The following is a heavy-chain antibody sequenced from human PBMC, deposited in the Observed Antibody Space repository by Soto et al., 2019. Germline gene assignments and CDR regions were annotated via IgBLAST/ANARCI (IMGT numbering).Heavy chain of an antibody. CDR3: ARERPDGARLDP. CDR2: IYHSGNT. Sequence: QVQLQESGPGLVKPSQTLSLTCTVSGGSISSGDYYWSWIRQPPGKGLAWIGYIYHSGNTYYNPSLKSRVTISVDTSKNQFSLKLSSVTAADTAVYYCARERPDGARLDPWGQGTLVTVSS. V-gene: IGHV4-30-4*01. CDR1: GGSISSGDYY. D-gene: IGHD6-6*01. J-gene: IGHJ5*02.